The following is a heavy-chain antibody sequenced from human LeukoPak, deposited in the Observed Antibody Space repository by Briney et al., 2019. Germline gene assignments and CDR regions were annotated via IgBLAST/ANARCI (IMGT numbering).Heavy chain of an antibody. J-gene: IGHJ4*02. CDR3: ARDQGSGSRIFDY. V-gene: IGHV1-69*05. D-gene: IGHD6-19*01. CDR2: IIPIFGTA. CDR1: GGTFSSYA. Sequence: ASVKVSCKASGGTFSSYAISWVRQAPGQGLEWMGGIIPIFGTANYAQKFQGRVTMTRDTSTSTVYMELSSLRSEDTAVYYCARDQGSGSRIFDYWGQGTLVTVSS.